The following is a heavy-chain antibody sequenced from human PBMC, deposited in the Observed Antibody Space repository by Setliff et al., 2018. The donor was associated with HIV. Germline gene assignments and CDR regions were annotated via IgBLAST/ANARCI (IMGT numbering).Heavy chain of an antibody. D-gene: IGHD3-10*01. J-gene: IGHJ6*04. V-gene: IGHV4-4*07. CDR3: ARDLKVSWFGELSVADV. Sequence: SETLSLTCTVSGGSIGNYYWNWIRQPAGKGLEWIGRIYTSGSTNYNPSLKSRVTMLIDTSKNQFSLSLSSVTAADTAVYYCARDLKVSWFGELSVADVWGKGTTVTVSS. CDR1: GGSIGNYY. CDR2: IYTSGST.